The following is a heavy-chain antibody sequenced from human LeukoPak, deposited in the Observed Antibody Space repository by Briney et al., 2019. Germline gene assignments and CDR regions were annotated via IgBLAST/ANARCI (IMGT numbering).Heavy chain of an antibody. Sequence: GGSLRLSCAASGYTFSSYSINWVRQAPGKGLEWVSSISVRSNYIYYADSVRGRFSISGDDARDSLYLQMNSLRAEDTAVYYCVRLRRNSDTSGFYYYYDYWGQGTLVTVSS. CDR2: ISVRSNYI. CDR1: GYTFSSYS. J-gene: IGHJ4*02. CDR3: VRLRRNSDTSGFYYYYDY. D-gene: IGHD3-22*01. V-gene: IGHV3-21*01.